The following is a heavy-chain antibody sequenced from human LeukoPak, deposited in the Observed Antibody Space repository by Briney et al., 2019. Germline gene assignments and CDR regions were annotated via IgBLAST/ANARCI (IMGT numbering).Heavy chain of an antibody. CDR2: ISHSGST. V-gene: IGHV4-38-2*02. CDR1: GYSISSGYY. CDR3: AREGWQWLVHAFDI. D-gene: IGHD6-19*01. J-gene: IGHJ3*02. Sequence: SETLSLTCTVSGYSISSGYYWGWIRQPPGKGLEWIGSISHSGSTYYNPSLKSRVTISVDTSKNQFSLKLRSVTAADTAVYYCAREGWQWLVHAFDIWGQGTMVTVSS.